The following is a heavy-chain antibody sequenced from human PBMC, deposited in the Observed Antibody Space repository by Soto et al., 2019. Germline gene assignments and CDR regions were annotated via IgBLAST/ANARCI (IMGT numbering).Heavy chain of an antibody. CDR3: ARGQGLGFPKYYYYYGMDV. V-gene: IGHV4-34*01. D-gene: IGHD3-16*01. CDR1: GGSFSGYY. CDR2: INHSGST. Sequence: SETLSLTCAVYGGSFSGYYWSWIRQPPGKGLEWIGEINHSGSTNYNPSLKSRVTISVDTSKNQFSLKLSSVTAADTAVYYCARGQGLGFPKYYYYYGMDVWGQGTTVTVSS. J-gene: IGHJ6*02.